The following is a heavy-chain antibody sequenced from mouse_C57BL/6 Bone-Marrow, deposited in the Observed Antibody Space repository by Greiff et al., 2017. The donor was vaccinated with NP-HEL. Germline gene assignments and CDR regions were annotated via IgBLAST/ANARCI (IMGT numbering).Heavy chain of an antibody. CDR2: IHPSDSDT. CDR3: AIRPTVLSNAMDY. J-gene: IGHJ4*01. V-gene: IGHV1-74*01. CDR1: GYTFTSYW. D-gene: IGHD1-1*01. Sequence: VQLQQPGAELVKPGASVKVSCKASGYTFTSYWMHWVKQRPGQGLEWLGRIHPSDSDTNYNQKFKGKATLTVAKSSSTAYMQLSTLTSEDSAVDYRAIRPTVLSNAMDYWGQGTSVTVSS.